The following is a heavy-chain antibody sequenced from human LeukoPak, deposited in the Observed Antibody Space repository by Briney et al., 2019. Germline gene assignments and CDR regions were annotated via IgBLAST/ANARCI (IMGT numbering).Heavy chain of an antibody. CDR1: GFTFSDHY. CDR3: ARNRISAAGCVFDI. V-gene: IGHV3-11*03. J-gene: IGHJ3*02. CDR2: ISTSGVYT. D-gene: IGHD6-13*01. Sequence: PGGSLRLSCAASGFTFSDHYMRWLRQAPGKGLEWVSYISTSGVYTNYADSVKGRSTISRDDAKNSLYLQMNSLIAEDTAMYYCARNRISAAGCVFDIWGQGTMVTVSS.